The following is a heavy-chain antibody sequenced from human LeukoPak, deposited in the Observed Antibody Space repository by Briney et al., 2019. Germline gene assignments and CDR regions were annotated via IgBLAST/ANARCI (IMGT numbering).Heavy chain of an antibody. CDR3: AREYYDTSGGFDY. D-gene: IGHD3-22*01. Sequence: PGGSLRLSCAASGFTFSSYWMHWVRQAPGKGLVWVSRINTDGSSTSYADSVKGRFTISRDNAKNTLYLQMNSLRAEDTAVYHCAREYYDTSGGFDYWGQGTLVTVSS. V-gene: IGHV3-74*01. J-gene: IGHJ4*02. CDR2: INTDGSST. CDR1: GFTFSSYW.